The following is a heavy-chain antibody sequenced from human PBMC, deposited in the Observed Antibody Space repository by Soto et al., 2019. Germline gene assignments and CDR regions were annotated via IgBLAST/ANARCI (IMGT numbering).Heavy chain of an antibody. V-gene: IGHV6-1*01. J-gene: IGHJ5*02. D-gene: IGHD2-15*01. CDR2: TYYRSKWYN. Sequence: SQTLSLTCAISGDSVSSNSDAWNWIRQSPSRGLEWLGRTYYRSKWYNDYAVSVKSRITINPDTSKNQFSLQLNSVTPEDTAVYYCARAYRSGGSCWAWSNWFDPWGQGTLVTVSS. CDR3: ARAYRSGGSCWAWSNWFDP. CDR1: GDSVSSNSDA.